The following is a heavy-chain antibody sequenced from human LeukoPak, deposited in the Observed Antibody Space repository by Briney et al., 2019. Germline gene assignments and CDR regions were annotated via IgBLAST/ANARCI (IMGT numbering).Heavy chain of an antibody. CDR3: ARYALIGGYVDY. CDR2: TYYTGST. V-gene: IGHV4-59*01. CDR1: GGSISRYY. D-gene: IGHD2-15*01. J-gene: IGHJ4*02. Sequence: SETLSLTCTVSGGSISRYYWGWLRQPPGKGLEFIAYTYYTGSTDYNSSLKSRVTISVDTSKNQFSLKLNSVTAADTAVYYCARYALIGGYVDYWGQGTLVTVSS.